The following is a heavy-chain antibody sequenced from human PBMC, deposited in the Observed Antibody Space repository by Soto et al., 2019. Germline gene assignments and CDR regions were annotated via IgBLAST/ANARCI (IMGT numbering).Heavy chain of an antibody. V-gene: IGHV1-18*01. Sequence: QVQLVQSGAEVKKPGASVKVACKASGYTFSDYGITWVRQAPGQGLEWVGWISAYNRDTKYAQKVQGRVTMTTDTSTSTAYLELRSLRSDDTAVYFCARDHTYYDNGGTTDYWGQGTLVTVSS. CDR1: GYTFSDYG. CDR3: ARDHTYYDNGGTTDY. D-gene: IGHD3-22*01. J-gene: IGHJ4*02. CDR2: ISAYNRDT.